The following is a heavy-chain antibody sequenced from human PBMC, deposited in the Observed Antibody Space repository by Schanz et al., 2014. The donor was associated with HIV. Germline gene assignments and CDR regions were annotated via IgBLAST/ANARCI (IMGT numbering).Heavy chain of an antibody. CDR2: TSSDGTT. J-gene: IGHJ3*02. Sequence: EVQLVESGGGLIQRGGSLRLSCAASGFAVRSHFLNWVRQTPGKGLEWVSFTSSDGTTYYADSVKGRVTISRDISRNTIYLQMNGLRGEDTAVYYCARGAGDTDWGRIWGQGTLVTVSS. CDR1: GFAVRSHF. V-gene: IGHV3-53*01. D-gene: IGHD5-18*01. CDR3: ARGAGDTDWGRI.